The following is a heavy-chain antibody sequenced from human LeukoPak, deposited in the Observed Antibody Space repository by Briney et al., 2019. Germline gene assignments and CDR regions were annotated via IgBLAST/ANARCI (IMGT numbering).Heavy chain of an antibody. CDR1: GFTFSNYA. Sequence: PGGSLRLSCAGSGFTFSNYAMTWVRQAPGKGLEWVSVIYSGGSTYYADSVKGRFTISRDNSKNTLYLQMNSLRAEDTAVYYCARSGLGNNYFDYWGQGTLVTVSS. V-gene: IGHV3-53*01. CDR3: ARSGLGNNYFDY. CDR2: IYSGGST. D-gene: IGHD3/OR15-3a*01. J-gene: IGHJ4*02.